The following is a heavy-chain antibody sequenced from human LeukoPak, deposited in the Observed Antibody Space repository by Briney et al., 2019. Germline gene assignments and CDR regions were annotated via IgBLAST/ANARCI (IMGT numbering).Heavy chain of an antibody. CDR2: IYYSGTT. Sequence: SETLSLTCTVSGGSISSYCWSWIRQPPGKGLEWIGYIYYSGTTNYNPSLKSRVTISVDTSKNQFSLKLSSVTAADTAVYYCARRWSGSGSYFRIDNWFDPWGQGTLVTVSS. D-gene: IGHD3-10*01. CDR1: GGSISSYC. V-gene: IGHV4-59*01. J-gene: IGHJ5*02. CDR3: ARRWSGSGSYFRIDNWFDP.